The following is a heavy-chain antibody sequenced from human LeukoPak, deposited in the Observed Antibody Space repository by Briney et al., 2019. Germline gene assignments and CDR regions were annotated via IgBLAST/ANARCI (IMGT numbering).Heavy chain of an antibody. J-gene: IGHJ6*03. CDR3: ARGGGIPDPDYYYYYYMDV. CDR2: INHSGST. D-gene: IGHD2-2*02. Sequence: PSETLSLTCAVYGGSFSGYYWSWIRQPPGKGLEWIGEINHSGSTNYNPSLKSRVTISVDTSRNQFSLKLSSVTAADTAVYYCARGGGIPDPDYYYYYYMDVWGKGTKVTVSS. V-gene: IGHV4-34*01. CDR1: GGSFSGYY.